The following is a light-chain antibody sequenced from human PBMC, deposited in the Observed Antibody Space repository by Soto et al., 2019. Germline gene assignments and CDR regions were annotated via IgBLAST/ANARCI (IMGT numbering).Light chain of an antibody. CDR3: SSYTSSSTL. CDR1: SSDVGGYNY. J-gene: IGLJ2*01. CDR2: EVS. Sequence: QSVLTQPASVSGSLGQSITICCTGTSSDVGGYNYVSWYQQHPGKAPKLMIYEVSYRPSGVSNRFSGSKSGNTASLTLSGLQAEDEADYYCSSYTSSSTLFGVGTKVTVL. V-gene: IGLV2-14*01.